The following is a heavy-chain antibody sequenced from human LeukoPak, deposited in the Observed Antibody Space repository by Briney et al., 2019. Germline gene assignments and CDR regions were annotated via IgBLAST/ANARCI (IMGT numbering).Heavy chain of an antibody. V-gene: IGHV1-18*01. CDR3: ARGGYYYDSSGYYARYYYYYMDV. D-gene: IGHD3-22*01. CDR1: GYTFTSYG. CDR2: ISAYNGNT. Sequence: GASVKVSCKASGYTFTSYGISWVRQAPGQGLEWMGWISAYNGNTNYAQKLQGRVTMTTDTSTSTAYMELRSLRSDDTAVYYCARGGYYYDSSGYYARYYYYYMDVWGKGTTVTVSS. J-gene: IGHJ6*03.